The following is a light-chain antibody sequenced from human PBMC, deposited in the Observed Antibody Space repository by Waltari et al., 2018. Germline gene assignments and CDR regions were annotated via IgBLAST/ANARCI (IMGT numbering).Light chain of an antibody. J-gene: IGLJ2*01. CDR1: SSDVGGYDY. Sequence: QSALTQPASVSGSPGQSISISCPGTSSDVGGYDYVSWYQQHPGKAPKLMIYDGTHRPSGVPNRFSGSKSGITASLTISGLQPEDEADYYCSSYTTDSLGVFGGGTKLTVL. V-gene: IGLV2-14*03. CDR3: SSYTTDSLGV. CDR2: DGT.